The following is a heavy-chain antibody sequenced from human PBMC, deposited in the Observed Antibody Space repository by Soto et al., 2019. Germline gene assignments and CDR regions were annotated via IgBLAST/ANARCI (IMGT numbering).Heavy chain of an antibody. CDR2: INTNSGDT. Sequence: GASVKVSCKASGYTFTDYHIHWVRQAPGQGLEWMGWINTNSGDTNYAQKFQGWVTMTRDTSINTAYVQLSRLTSDDTAVYYCARWVGASNWFDPWGQGTLVTVSS. CDR1: GYTFTDYH. D-gene: IGHD1-26*01. V-gene: IGHV1-2*04. J-gene: IGHJ5*02. CDR3: ARWVGASNWFDP.